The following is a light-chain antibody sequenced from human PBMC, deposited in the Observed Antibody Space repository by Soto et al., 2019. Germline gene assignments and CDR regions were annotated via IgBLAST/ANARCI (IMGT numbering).Light chain of an antibody. CDR2: DAS. CDR3: QHYDRYSGT. V-gene: IGKV1-5*01. J-gene: IGKJ1*01. Sequence: IQMYQSPSTLSASFGARVTSSCRASHRISTWLAWYQQKPGKVPKLLISDASTLDSGVPSRFRGSGFGTEFTLTINSLQPDDFATYYCQHYDRYSGTFGQGTKVDNK. CDR1: HRISTW.